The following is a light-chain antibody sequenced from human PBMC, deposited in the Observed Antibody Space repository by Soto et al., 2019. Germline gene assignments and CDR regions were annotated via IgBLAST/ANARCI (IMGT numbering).Light chain of an antibody. CDR3: SSYTSRRTLVV. CDR2: YVS. Sequence: QAVLTQPASVSGSPGQSITISCTGTSSDVGGYNYVSWYQQHPGKAPKLIIYYVSNRPSGVSNRFSGSKSGNTASLTISGLQDEEEADYSCSSYTSRRTLVVFGGGTKLTVL. CDR1: SSDVGGYNY. V-gene: IGLV2-14*01. J-gene: IGLJ2*01.